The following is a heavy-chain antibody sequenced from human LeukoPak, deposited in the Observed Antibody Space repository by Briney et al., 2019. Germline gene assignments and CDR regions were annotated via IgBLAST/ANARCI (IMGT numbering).Heavy chain of an antibody. CDR3: ARDRGNGMDV. CDR2: IGTAGDT. J-gene: IGHJ6*02. V-gene: IGHV3-13*01. CDR1: GFTFSSYD. Sequence: GGSLRLSCAASGFTFSSYDMHWVRQATGKGLEWVSAIGTAGDTYYPGSAKGRFTISRENAKNSLYLQMNSLRAEDTAVYYCARDRGNGMDVWGQGTTVTVSS.